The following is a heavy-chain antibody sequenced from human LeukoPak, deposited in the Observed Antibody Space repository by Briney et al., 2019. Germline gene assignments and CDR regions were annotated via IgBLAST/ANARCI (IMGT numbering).Heavy chain of an antibody. Sequence: PSETLSLTCTVSGGSISSGDYYWSWIRQPPGKGLEWIGYIYYSGSTNYNPSLKSRVTISVDTSKNQFSLKLSSVTAADTAVYYCARASVTYYYYYYMDVWGKGTTVTVSS. CDR2: IYYSGST. J-gene: IGHJ6*03. V-gene: IGHV4-61*08. D-gene: IGHD4-11*01. CDR3: ARASVTYYYYYYMDV. CDR1: GGSISSGDYY.